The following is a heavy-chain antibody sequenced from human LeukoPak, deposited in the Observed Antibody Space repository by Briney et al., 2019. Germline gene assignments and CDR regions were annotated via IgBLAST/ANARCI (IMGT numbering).Heavy chain of an antibody. Sequence: QSGGSLRLSCAASGFTFSSYAMSWVRRAPGKGLEWVSAISGSGGSTYYADSVKGRFTISRDNSKNTLYLQMNSLRAEDTAVYYCAKDQWRSLLAVAGTPYYYYGMDVWGQGTTVTVSS. D-gene: IGHD6-19*01. V-gene: IGHV3-23*01. CDR3: AKDQWRSLLAVAGTPYYYYGMDV. CDR2: ISGSGGST. J-gene: IGHJ6*02. CDR1: GFTFSSYA.